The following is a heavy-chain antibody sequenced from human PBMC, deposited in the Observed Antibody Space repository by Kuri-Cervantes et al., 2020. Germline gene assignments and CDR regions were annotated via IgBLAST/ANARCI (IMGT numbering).Heavy chain of an antibody. D-gene: IGHD6-19*01. J-gene: IGHJ4*02. V-gene: IGHV4-38-2*01. CDR2: IYHSGST. CDR3: ARAVAGTGNFDY. CDR1: GYSISSGYY. Sequence: GSLRLSCAVSGYSISSGYYCGWRRQPPEEGLEWIGSIYHSGSTYYNTSLKSRVTISVDTSKSQFCLDLTSVTAADTAIYYCARAVAGTGNFDYWGQGTLVTVSS.